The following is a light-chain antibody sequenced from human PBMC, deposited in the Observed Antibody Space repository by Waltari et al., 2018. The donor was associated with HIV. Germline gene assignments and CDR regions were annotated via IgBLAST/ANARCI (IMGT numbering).Light chain of an antibody. CDR2: SND. CDR1: PSNIGSNS. V-gene: IGLV1-44*01. J-gene: IGLJ2*01. CDR3: ATWDDTMSVV. Sequence: QSPLTQTPSMSGAPGQRVNLSCSGGPSNIGSNSVNWYRQLPGTAPKLLIYSNDPRPSSVPVRFSGSKSATSAFLVISGLQSDDEADYYCATWDDTMSVVFGGGTRLTVL.